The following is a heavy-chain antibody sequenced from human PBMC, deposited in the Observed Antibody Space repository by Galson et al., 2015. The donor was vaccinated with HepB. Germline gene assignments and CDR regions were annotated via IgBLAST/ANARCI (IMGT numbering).Heavy chain of an antibody. Sequence: SCKASGGTFSSYAISWVRQAPGQGLEWMGGIIPIFGTANYAQKFQGRVTITADESTSTAYMELSSLRSEDTAVYYCARDPGGGIAAAGGFDYWGQGTLVTVSS. J-gene: IGHJ4*02. CDR1: GGTFSSYA. CDR3: ARDPGGGIAAAGGFDY. V-gene: IGHV1-69*01. D-gene: IGHD6-13*01. CDR2: IIPIFGTA.